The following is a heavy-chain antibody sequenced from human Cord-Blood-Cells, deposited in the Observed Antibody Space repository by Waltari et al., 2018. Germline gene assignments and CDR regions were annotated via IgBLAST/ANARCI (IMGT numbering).Heavy chain of an antibody. D-gene: IGHD2-8*02. CDR2: IYTSGST. J-gene: IGHJ3*02. CDR1: GGSISSYY. V-gene: IGHV4-4*07. Sequence: QVQLQESGPGLVKPSETLSLTCTVSGGSISSYYWSWIRQPAGKGLGWIGRIYTSGSTNYDPSRKSRVTMSVDMSKNQFSLKLSAVTAADTAVYYCARDPTWSDAFDIWGQGTMVTVSS. CDR3: ARDPTWSDAFDI.